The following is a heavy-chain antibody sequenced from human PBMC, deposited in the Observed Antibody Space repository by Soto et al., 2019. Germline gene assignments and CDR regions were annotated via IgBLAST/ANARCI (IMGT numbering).Heavy chain of an antibody. J-gene: IGHJ6*02. CDR1: GGSISSSSYY. CDR2: IYYSGST. CDR3: ARLKRYCSGGSCTYGMDV. V-gene: IGHV4-39*01. D-gene: IGHD2-15*01. Sequence: SETLSLTCTVSGGSISSSSYYWVWIRHPPGKGLEWIGSIYYSGSTYYNPSLKSRVTISVDTSKNQFSLKLSSVTAADTAVYYCARLKRYCSGGSCTYGMDVWGQGTTVTVSS.